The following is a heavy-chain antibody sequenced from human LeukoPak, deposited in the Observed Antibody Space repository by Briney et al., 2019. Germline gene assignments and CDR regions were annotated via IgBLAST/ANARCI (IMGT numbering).Heavy chain of an antibody. Sequence: PGGSLRLSCAASGFTVSSTYMNWVRQSPGKGLEWVSFMSSDGTTFYADSVKGRFIISRDNSNNTLYLQMNGLTAEDTAVYYCARDVQGGYDWNDGWFDPWGQGTLVTVSS. CDR1: GFTVSSTY. V-gene: IGHV3-66*01. J-gene: IGHJ5*02. CDR3: ARDVQGGYDWNDGWFDP. D-gene: IGHD1-1*01. CDR2: MSSDGTT.